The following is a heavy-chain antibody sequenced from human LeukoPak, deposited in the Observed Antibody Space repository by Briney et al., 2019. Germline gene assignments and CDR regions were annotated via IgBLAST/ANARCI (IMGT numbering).Heavy chain of an antibody. CDR2: MYSGGAT. D-gene: IGHD3-22*01. CDR1: GFTVSSSY. CDR3: ARSVHDTSGYAY. V-gene: IGHV3-66*02. Sequence: AGGSLRLSCAASGFTVSSSYMSWVRQAPGKGLEWVSVMYSGGATYYANSVKGRFTISRDYSKNTLNLQMNNLGTEDTAVHFCARSVHDTSGYAYWGQGTLVTVSS. J-gene: IGHJ4*02.